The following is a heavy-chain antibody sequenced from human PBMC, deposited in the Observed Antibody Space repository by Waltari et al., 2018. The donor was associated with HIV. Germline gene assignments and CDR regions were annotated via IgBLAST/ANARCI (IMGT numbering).Heavy chain of an antibody. CDR1: GVSISSGSYY. V-gene: IGHV4-61*02. J-gene: IGHJ3*02. CDR2: IYTSGST. Sequence: QVQLQESGPVLVKPSQTLSLTCTVSGVSISSGSYYWSWIRQPAGKVLEWIGRIYTSGSTNYNPSLKSRVTISVDTSKNQFSLKLSSVTAADTAVYYCARRGIQLWFYAFDIWGQGTMVTVSS. CDR3: ARRGIQLWFYAFDI. D-gene: IGHD5-18*01.